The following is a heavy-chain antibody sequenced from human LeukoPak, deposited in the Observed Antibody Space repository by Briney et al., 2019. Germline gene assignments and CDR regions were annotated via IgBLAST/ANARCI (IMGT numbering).Heavy chain of an antibody. J-gene: IGHJ4*02. D-gene: IGHD4-23*01. CDR1: GYTFTSYY. V-gene: IGHV1-46*01. Sequence: GASVKVSCKASGYTFTSYYMRWVRQAPGQGLEWMGIINPSGGSTSYAQKFQGRVTMTRDTSTSTVYMELSSLRSEDTAVYYCARVPPTRGGNSVESFDYWGQGNLVTVSS. CDR2: INPSGGST. CDR3: ARVPPTRGGNSVESFDY.